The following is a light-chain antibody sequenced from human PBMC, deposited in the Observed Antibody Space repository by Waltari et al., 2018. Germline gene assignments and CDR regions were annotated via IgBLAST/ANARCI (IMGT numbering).Light chain of an antibody. J-gene: IGLJ3*02. CDR2: DVS. CDR3: SSYTSSSTWV. Sequence: QSALTQPASVSGSPGQSITISCTATRSAVGGYNYVSWYQQHPGKAPKLMIYDVSNRPSGVSNRFSGSKSGNTASLTISGLQAEDEADYYCSSYTSSSTWVFGGGTKLTVL. V-gene: IGLV2-14*01. CDR1: RSAVGGYNY.